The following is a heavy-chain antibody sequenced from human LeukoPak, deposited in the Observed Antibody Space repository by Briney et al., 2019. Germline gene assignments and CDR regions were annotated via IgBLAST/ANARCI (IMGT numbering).Heavy chain of an antibody. V-gene: IGHV4-39*01. D-gene: IGHD7-27*01. J-gene: IGHJ5*02. CDR2: IHYSGTT. Sequence: SETLSLTCTVSGGSISSSSDYWAWVRQPPGKGLEWIGSIHYSGTTYYTSSLKSRVTMSVDTSKNQFSLKLSSVTAADTAVYYCARLILGGTNWFDPWGQGTLVTVSS. CDR3: ARLILGGTNWFDP. CDR1: GGSISSSSDY.